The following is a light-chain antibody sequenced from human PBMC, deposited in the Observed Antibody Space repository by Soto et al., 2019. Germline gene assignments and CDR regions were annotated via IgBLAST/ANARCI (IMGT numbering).Light chain of an antibody. CDR2: GAS. V-gene: IGKV3-15*01. Sequence: EIVMTQSPATLSVSPGERATLSCSASQSVSNNVAWYQQKPGQAPRLLIYGASFRATGIPARFSGSGSGTEFTLSINSLQSEDFAVYYCQHYNNWPPYTFGQGTKVEIK. CDR3: QHYNNWPPYT. J-gene: IGKJ2*01. CDR1: QSVSNN.